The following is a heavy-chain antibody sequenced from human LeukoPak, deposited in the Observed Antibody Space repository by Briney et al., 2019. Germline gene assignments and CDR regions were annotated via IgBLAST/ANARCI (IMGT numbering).Heavy chain of an antibody. Sequence: PGGSLRLSCAASGFIFSSYSMNWVRQTPGKGLEWVSFISGSSSYIYYADSMKGRFTISRDNGTNSLYLQMNSLRAEDTAVYYCARDFAYSSGTNWFDPWGQGTLVTVSS. CDR1: GFIFSSYS. CDR2: ISGSSSYI. CDR3: ARDFAYSSGTNWFDP. J-gene: IGHJ5*02. V-gene: IGHV3-21*01. D-gene: IGHD6-19*01.